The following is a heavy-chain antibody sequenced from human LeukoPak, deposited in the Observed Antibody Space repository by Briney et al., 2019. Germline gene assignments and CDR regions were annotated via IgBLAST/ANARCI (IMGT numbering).Heavy chain of an antibody. CDR2: IYYSGST. J-gene: IGHJ3*02. CDR3: AMLLVSAFDI. V-gene: IGHV4-31*03. Sequence: SETLSLTCTVSGGSISSGGYYWSWIRQHPGTGLEWIGYIYYSGSTYYNPSLKSRATISVDTSKNQFSLKLSSVTAADTAVYYCAMLLVSAFDIWGQGTMVTVSS. CDR1: GGSISSGGYY. D-gene: IGHD2-8*02.